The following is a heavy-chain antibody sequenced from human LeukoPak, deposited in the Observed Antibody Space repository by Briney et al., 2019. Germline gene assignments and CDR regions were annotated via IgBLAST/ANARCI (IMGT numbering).Heavy chain of an antibody. CDR3: AKDGIFGSGTYNYYHMDV. V-gene: IGHV3-43D*04. J-gene: IGHJ6*03. CDR2: ISWDGRTT. D-gene: IGHD3-10*01. Sequence: PGGSLRLSCAASGFTFDDYAMHWVRQTPGKGLEWVSLISWDGRTTYYAESVKGRFTISRDNSKSSLYLQMNSLRAEDTAFYYCAKDGIFGSGTYNYYHMDVWGKGTTVTVS. CDR1: GFTFDDYA.